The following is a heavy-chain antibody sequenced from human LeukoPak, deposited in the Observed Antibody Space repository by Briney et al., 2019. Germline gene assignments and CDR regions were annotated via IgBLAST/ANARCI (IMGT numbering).Heavy chain of an antibody. J-gene: IGHJ2*01. D-gene: IGHD3-9*01. CDR3: AKGGDILTGYYLYWYFDL. Sequence: TGGSLRLSCAASGFTFSAYAMSWVRQAPGKGLEWVSAISRSGSSTDYAGSVKGRFTISRDNSKNTLYLQMNSLRPEDTAVYYCAKGGDILTGYYLYWYFDLWGRGTLVTVSS. CDR1: GFTFSAYA. V-gene: IGHV3-23*01. CDR2: ISRSGSST.